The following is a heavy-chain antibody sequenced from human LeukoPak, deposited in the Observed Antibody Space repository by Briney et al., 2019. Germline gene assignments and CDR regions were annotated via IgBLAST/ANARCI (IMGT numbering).Heavy chain of an antibody. CDR3: AASPSTVTTLPPDY. CDR2: IFVGSGNT. D-gene: IGHD4-17*01. Sequence: SVKVSCKASGFTFTSSAMQWVRQARGQRLEWIGWIFVGSGNTNYAQKFQERVTITRDMSTSTAYMELSSLRSEDTAVYYCAASPSTVTTLPPDYWGQGTLVTVSS. V-gene: IGHV1-58*02. CDR1: GFTFTSSA. J-gene: IGHJ4*02.